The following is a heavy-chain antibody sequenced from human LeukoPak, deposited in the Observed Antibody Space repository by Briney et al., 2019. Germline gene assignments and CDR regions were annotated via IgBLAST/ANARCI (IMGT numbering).Heavy chain of an antibody. D-gene: IGHD2-15*01. Sequence: GASVKVSCKASGYTFTGYYMHWVRQAPGQGLEWMGWINPNSGGTNYAQKFQGRVTMTRDTSISTAYMELSRLRSDDTAVYYCARAVVAATPYWFDPWGQGTLVTVSS. CDR3: ARAVVAATPYWFDP. CDR2: INPNSGGT. J-gene: IGHJ5*02. V-gene: IGHV1-2*02. CDR1: GYTFTGYY.